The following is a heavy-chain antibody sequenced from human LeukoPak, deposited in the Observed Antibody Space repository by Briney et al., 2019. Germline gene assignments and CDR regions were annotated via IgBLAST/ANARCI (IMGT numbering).Heavy chain of an antibody. D-gene: IGHD3-10*01. CDR3: ARGPAVRAYYYGSGSYPQRYYFDY. CDR1: GFTFSSYS. CDR2: ISSSSSTI. Sequence: GGSLRLSCAASGFTFSSYSMNWVRQAPGKGLEWVSYISSSSSTIYYADSVKGRFTISRDNAKNSLYLQMNSLRAEDTAVYYCARGPAVRAYYYGSGSYPQRYYFDYWGQGTLVTVSP. V-gene: IGHV3-48*01. J-gene: IGHJ4*02.